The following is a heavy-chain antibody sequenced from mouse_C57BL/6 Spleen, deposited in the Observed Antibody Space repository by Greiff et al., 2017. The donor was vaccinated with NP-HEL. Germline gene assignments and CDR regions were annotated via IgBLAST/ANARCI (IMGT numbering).Heavy chain of an antibody. CDR3: ARHEGSHYAMDY. J-gene: IGHJ4*01. CDR1: GFSLTSYG. V-gene: IGHV2-6-1*01. Sequence: QVQLQQSGPGLVAPSQSLSITCTVSGFSLTSYGVHWVRQPPGKGLEWLVVIWSDGSTTYNSALKSRLSISKDNSKSQVFLKMNSLQTDDTAMYYCARHEGSHYAMDYWGQGTSVTVSS. CDR2: IWSDGST.